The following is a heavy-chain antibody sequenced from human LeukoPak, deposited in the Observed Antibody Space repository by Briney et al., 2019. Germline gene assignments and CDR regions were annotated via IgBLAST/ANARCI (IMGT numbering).Heavy chain of an antibody. D-gene: IGHD3-22*01. CDR2: INPNRGGT. Sequence: ASVKVSCKASGYTFTGYYMHWVRQAPGQGLEWMGWINPNRGGTNYAQKFQGRGTMTRDTSISTAYMELSRLRSDDTAVYYCARVFNYYDSSGYYLDYWGQGTLVTVSS. CDR1: GYTFTGYY. CDR3: ARVFNYYDSSGYYLDY. J-gene: IGHJ4*02. V-gene: IGHV1-2*02.